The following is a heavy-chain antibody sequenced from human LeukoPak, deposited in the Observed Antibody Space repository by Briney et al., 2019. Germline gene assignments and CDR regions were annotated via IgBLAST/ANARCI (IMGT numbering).Heavy chain of an antibody. Sequence: SETPSLTCTVSGGSISSHYWSWIRQPPGKGLEWIGYIYYSGSTNYNPSLKSRVTISVDTSKNQFSLKLSSVTAADTAVYYCARDNVDSSSWYGGYYYYYMDVWGKGTTVTVSS. CDR3: ARDNVDSSSWYGGYYYYYMDV. CDR2: IYYSGST. D-gene: IGHD6-13*01. J-gene: IGHJ6*03. V-gene: IGHV4-59*11. CDR1: GGSISSHY.